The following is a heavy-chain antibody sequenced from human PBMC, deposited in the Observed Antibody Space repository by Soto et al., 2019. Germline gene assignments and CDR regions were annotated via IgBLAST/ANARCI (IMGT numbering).Heavy chain of an antibody. CDR2: IYYSGST. CDR1: GGSISSGGYY. CDR3: ARDYDSSGYSRTRLDY. Sequence: SETLSLTCTVSGGSISSGGYYWSWIRQHPGKGLEWIGYIYYSGSTYYNPSLKSRVTISVDTSKNQFSLKLSSVTAADTAVYYCARDYDSSGYSRTRLDYWGQGTLVTVSS. D-gene: IGHD3-22*01. V-gene: IGHV4-31*03. J-gene: IGHJ4*02.